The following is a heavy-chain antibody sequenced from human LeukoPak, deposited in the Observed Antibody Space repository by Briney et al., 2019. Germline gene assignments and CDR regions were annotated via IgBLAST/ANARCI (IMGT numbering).Heavy chain of an antibody. Sequence: PGGSLRLSCAASGFTFSSYGMIWVRQAPGKGLEWVSGISGSGGSTYLAGSVKGRFTISRDNAKNSLYLQMNSLRAEDTAVYYCASWRWLQSDVDYWGQGTLVTVSS. CDR3: ASWRWLQSDVDY. V-gene: IGHV3-23*01. CDR2: ISGSGGST. J-gene: IGHJ4*02. CDR1: GFTFSSYG. D-gene: IGHD5-24*01.